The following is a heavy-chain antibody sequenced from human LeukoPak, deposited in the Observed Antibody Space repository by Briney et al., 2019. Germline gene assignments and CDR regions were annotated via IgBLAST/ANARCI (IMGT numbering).Heavy chain of an antibody. CDR2: ISYDGSNK. V-gene: IGHV3-30*18. J-gene: IGHJ4*02. D-gene: IGHD5-18*01. Sequence: GGSLRLSCAASGFTFSSYGMHWVRQAPGKGLGGVPFISYDGSNKYYADSVKGRFTISRDNSKNTLYLQMNSLRAEDTAVYYCAKGFNSWIQLWSFDYWGQGTLVTVSS. CDR1: GFTFSSYG. CDR3: AKGFNSWIQLWSFDY.